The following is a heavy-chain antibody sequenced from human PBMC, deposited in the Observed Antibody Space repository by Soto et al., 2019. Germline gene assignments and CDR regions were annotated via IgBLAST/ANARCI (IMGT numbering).Heavy chain of an antibody. V-gene: IGHV4-34*01. J-gene: IGHJ6*02. D-gene: IGHD4-4*01. CDR2: INHSGST. CDR3: ARYRVVTTVIGVYYYGMDV. CDR1: GGSFSGYY. Sequence: SETLSLTCAVYGGSFSGYYWSWIRQPPGKGLEWIGEINHSGSTNYNPSLKSRVTISVDTSKNQFSLKLSSVTAADTAVYYWARYRVVTTVIGVYYYGMDVWGQGTTVTVSS.